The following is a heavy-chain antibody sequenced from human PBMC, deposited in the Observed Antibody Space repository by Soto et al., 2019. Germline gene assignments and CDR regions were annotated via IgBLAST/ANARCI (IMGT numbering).Heavy chain of an antibody. J-gene: IGHJ4*02. CDR3: AKDSHGIAAAGTFDY. D-gene: IGHD6-13*01. V-gene: IGHV3-64D*06. CDR1: GFTFSSYA. Sequence: PGGSLRLSCSASGFTFSSYAMHWVRQAPGKGLEYVSGINTNGGSTHYADSVKGRFTISRDNSKNTLYLQMSSLRAEDTAVYYCAKDSHGIAAAGTFDYWGQGTLVTVSS. CDR2: INTNGGST.